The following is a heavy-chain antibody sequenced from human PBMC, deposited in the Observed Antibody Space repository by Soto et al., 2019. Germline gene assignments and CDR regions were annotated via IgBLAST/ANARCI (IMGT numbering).Heavy chain of an antibody. D-gene: IGHD2-2*01. CDR2: ISSSSSYT. J-gene: IGHJ6*02. V-gene: IGHV3-11*06. CDR3: ARDSDSSVPATAAANYYYGMDV. CDR1: GFTFSDYY. Sequence: PVGSLRLSCAASGFTFSDYYMSWIRQAPGKGLEWVSYISSSSSYTNYADSVEGRFTISRDNAKNSLYLQMNGLRAEDTAVYYCARDSDSSVPATAAANYYYGMDVWGQGTTVTVSS.